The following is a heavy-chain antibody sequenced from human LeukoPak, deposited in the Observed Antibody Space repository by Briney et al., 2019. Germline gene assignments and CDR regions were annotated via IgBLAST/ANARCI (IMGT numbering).Heavy chain of an antibody. J-gene: IGHJ6*02. Sequence: PGGSLRPSCAASGFTFSSYGMHWVRQAPGKGLGWVAVIWYDGSNKYYADSVKGRFTISRDNSKNTLYLQTNSLRAEDTAVYYCARDWGDGYNAGAARYYYYGMDVWGQGTTVTVSS. CDR1: GFTFSSYG. CDR3: ARDWGDGYNAGAARYYYYGMDV. CDR2: IWYDGSNK. V-gene: IGHV3-33*01. D-gene: IGHD5-24*01.